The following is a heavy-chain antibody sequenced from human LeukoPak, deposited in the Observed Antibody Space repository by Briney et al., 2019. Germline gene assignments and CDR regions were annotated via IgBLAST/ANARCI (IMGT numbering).Heavy chain of an antibody. CDR3: ARDGTMVRGVFNY. V-gene: IGHV4-34*01. CDR2: INHSGST. J-gene: IGHJ4*02. Sequence: PSETLSLTCAVYGGSFSGYYWSWIRQPPGKGLEWIGEINHSGSTNYNPSLKSRVTISVDTSKNQFSLKLSSVTAADTAVYYCARDGTMVRGVFNYWGQGTLVTVSS. CDR1: GGSFSGYY. D-gene: IGHD3-10*01.